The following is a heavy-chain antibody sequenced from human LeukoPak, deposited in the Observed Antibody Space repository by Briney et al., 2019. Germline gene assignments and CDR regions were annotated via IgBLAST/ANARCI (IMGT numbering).Heavy chain of an antibody. V-gene: IGHV3-48*04. Sequence: HPGGSLRLSCVASGFTFSSYSMHWVRQAPGKGLEWVSYISSSSSTIYYADSVKGRFTISRDNAKTSLYLQMNSLRAEDTAVYYCARDPYYYDSSGYQGDGYWGQGTLVTVSS. J-gene: IGHJ4*02. CDR1: GFTFSSYS. CDR2: ISSSSSTI. CDR3: ARDPYYYDSSGYQGDGY. D-gene: IGHD3-22*01.